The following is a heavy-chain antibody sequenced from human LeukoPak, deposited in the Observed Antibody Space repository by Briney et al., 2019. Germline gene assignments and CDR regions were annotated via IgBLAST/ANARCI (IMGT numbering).Heavy chain of an antibody. Sequence: SETLSLTCSVSGGSISNLYSSWIRQPAAKGLEWIGRIYVSGRIDYNPSLRSRVTMSVDTSKNQLSLRVRSVTAADTGVYYCARDSGTTGEVKFDPWGQGTLVTVSS. CDR3: ARDSGTTGEVKFDP. CDR1: GGSISNLY. D-gene: IGHD3-10*01. V-gene: IGHV4-4*07. CDR2: IYVSGRI. J-gene: IGHJ5*02.